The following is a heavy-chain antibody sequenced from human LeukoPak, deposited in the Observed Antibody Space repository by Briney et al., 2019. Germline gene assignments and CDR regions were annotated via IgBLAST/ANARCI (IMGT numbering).Heavy chain of an antibody. Sequence: GGSLRLSCAASGFTFSSYAMSWVRQAPGKGLEWVSAISGSGGSTYYADSVKGRFTISRDNSKNTLYLQMNSLRAEDTAMYYCARLGSSGSWYFDLWGRGTLVTVSS. CDR2: ISGSGGST. CDR3: ARLGSSGSWYFDL. V-gene: IGHV3-23*01. CDR1: GFTFSSYA. J-gene: IGHJ2*01. D-gene: IGHD1-26*01.